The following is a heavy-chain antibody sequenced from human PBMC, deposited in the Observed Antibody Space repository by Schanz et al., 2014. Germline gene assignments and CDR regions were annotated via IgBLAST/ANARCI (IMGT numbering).Heavy chain of an antibody. Sequence: EVQLLESGGGLVQPGGSLRLSCVASGFTFFGIFAMSWVRQAPGKGLEWVSGMSGSGSTADYADSVKGRFTISRDNSRKTLYLQMNSLRADDTAVYYCARDAVTSVLTPGFYYWGQGTLVTVSS. CDR2: MSGSGSTA. CDR1: GFTFFGIFA. CDR3: ARDAVTSVLTPGFYY. J-gene: IGHJ4*02. D-gene: IGHD4-17*01. V-gene: IGHV3-23*01.